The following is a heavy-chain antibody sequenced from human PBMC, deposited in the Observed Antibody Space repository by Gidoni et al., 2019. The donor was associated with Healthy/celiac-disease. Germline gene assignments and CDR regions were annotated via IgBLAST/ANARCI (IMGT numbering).Heavy chain of an antibody. CDR3: AAEGYYGSDPNYYYYYGMDV. V-gene: IGHV1-58*01. Sequence: QMQLVQSGPEVKKLGTSVKVPCKASGFHVTSSAVQWVRQARGQRLEWIGWIVVGSGNTNYAQKFQERVTITRDMATSTAYMELSSLRSEDTAVYYCAAEGYYGSDPNYYYYYGMDVWGQGTTVTVSS. D-gene: IGHD3-10*01. CDR1: GFHVTSSA. J-gene: IGHJ6*02. CDR2: IVVGSGNT.